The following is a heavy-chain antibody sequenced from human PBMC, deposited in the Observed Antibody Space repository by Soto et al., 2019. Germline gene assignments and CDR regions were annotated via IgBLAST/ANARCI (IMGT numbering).Heavy chain of an antibody. CDR2: ISSSTSYV. CDR3: ARDPSEGRVGNWFES. Sequence: EVHLVESGGGLVKPGGSLRLSCAASGFTFSRYGMNWLRQAPGKGLEWVAYISSSTSYVYYADSVKGRFSNSRDNAKNILYLEMYGLRTEDTAVYYCARDPSEGRVGNWFESWGQGTLVTVSS. D-gene: IGHD2-2*01. CDR1: GFTFSRYG. V-gene: IGHV3-21*06. J-gene: IGHJ5*01.